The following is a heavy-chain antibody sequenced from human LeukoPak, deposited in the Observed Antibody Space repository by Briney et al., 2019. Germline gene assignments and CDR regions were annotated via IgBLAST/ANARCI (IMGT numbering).Heavy chain of an antibody. CDR1: GYTFTNYG. CDR3: ARGSFPSDDILTGPFDN. D-gene: IGHD3-9*01. Sequence: GASVKVSCKASGYTFTNYGISWVRQAPGQGLEWMGWINAYNGNTNYAQKLQGRVTMTTDTSTSTAYMELRSLRSDDTAVYYCARGSFPSDDILTGPFDNWGQGTLVTVSS. J-gene: IGHJ4*02. V-gene: IGHV1-18*01. CDR2: INAYNGNT.